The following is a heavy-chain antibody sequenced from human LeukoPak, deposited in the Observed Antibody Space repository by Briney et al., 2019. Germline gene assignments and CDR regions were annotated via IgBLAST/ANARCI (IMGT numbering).Heavy chain of an antibody. CDR1: GYTFTSYG. J-gene: IGHJ6*02. Sequence: GASVKVSCKASGYTFTSYGISWVRQAPGQGLEWMGGIIPIFDTANYAQKFQGRVTITADESTSTAYMELSSLRSEDTAVYYCASLMTSYYYYGMDVWGQGTTVTVSS. CDR3: ASLMTSYYYYGMDV. CDR2: IIPIFDTA. V-gene: IGHV1-69*13.